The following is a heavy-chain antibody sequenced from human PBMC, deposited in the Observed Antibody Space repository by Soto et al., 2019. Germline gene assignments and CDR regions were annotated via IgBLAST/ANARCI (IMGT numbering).Heavy chain of an antibody. CDR1: GYTFTSYY. CDR2: INPSGGST. V-gene: IGHV1-46*01. Sequence: QVQLVQSGAEVKKPGASVKVSCKASGYTFTSYYMHWVRQAPGQGLEWMGIINPSGGSTSYAQKFQGRVTMTRDTTTSTVYMELSSLRSEDTAVYYCARDGRQLAPFDYWGQGTLVTVSS. CDR3: ARDGRQLAPFDY. J-gene: IGHJ4*02. D-gene: IGHD5-18*01.